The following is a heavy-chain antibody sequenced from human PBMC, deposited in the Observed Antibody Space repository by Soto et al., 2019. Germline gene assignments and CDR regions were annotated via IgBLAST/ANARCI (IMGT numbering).Heavy chain of an antibody. CDR2: IKSKTDGGTT. CDR3: TTDPGRGIYDYVWGSYDACDI. D-gene: IGHD3-16*01. J-gene: IGHJ3*02. CDR1: GFTFSNAW. Sequence: EVQLVESGGGLVKPGGSLRLSCAASGFTFSNAWMSWVRQAPGKGLEWVGRIKSKTDGGTTDYAAPVKGRFTISRDDSKNTLYLQMNSLKTEDTAVYYCTTDPGRGIYDYVWGSYDACDIWGQGTMVTVSS. V-gene: IGHV3-15*01.